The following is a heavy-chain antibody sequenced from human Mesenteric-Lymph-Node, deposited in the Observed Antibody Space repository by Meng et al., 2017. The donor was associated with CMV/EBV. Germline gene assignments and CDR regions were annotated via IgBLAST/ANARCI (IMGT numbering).Heavy chain of an antibody. V-gene: IGHV3-30-3*01. CDR2: ISYDGSNK. Sequence: SGFTFSDAWMSWVRQAPGKGLEWVAVISYDGSNKYYADSVKGRFTISRDNSKNTLYLQMNSLRAEDTAVYYCARDPGIAVAGTLDYWGQGTLVTVSS. CDR1: GFTFSDAW. J-gene: IGHJ4*02. CDR3: ARDPGIAVAGTLDY. D-gene: IGHD6-19*01.